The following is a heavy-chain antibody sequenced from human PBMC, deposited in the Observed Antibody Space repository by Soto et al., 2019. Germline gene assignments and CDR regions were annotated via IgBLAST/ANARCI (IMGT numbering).Heavy chain of an antibody. CDR1: GGSFSGYY. V-gene: IGHV4-34*01. D-gene: IGHD3-10*01. J-gene: IGHJ6*03. CDR2: INHSGST. CDR3: ARGLLLWCGDFPRRGDHYYYMDV. Sequence: QVQLQRWGAGLLKPSETLSLTCAVYGGSFSGYYWSWIRQPPGKGLEWTGEINHSGSTNYNPSLKFRVTISVDTSKNQLSLKLSSVTAADTAVYYCARGLLLWCGDFPRRGDHYYYMDVWGKGTTVTVSS.